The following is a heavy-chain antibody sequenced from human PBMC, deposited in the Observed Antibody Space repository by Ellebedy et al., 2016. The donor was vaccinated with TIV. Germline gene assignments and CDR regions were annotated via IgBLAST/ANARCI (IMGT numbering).Heavy chain of an antibody. CDR3: AKGRSSITFGGVTLFEY. CDR2: ISHRGDTT. D-gene: IGHD3-16*01. J-gene: IGHJ4*02. Sequence: PGGSLRLSCAASGFTFHTHAMNWVRQAPGKGLEWVSGISHRGDTTLYADSVKGRFTISRDNSKNTLYLQMNSLRGEDTAIYYCAKGRSSITFGGVTLFEYWGQGSLVTVAS. V-gene: IGHV3-23*01. CDR1: GFTFHTHA.